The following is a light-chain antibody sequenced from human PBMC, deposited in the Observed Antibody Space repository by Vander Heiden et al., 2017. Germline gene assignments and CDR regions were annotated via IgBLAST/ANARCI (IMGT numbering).Light chain of an antibody. V-gene: IGLV3-25*03. CDR1: ALPKQY. CDR3: QSADSSGTYQEV. CDR2: KDS. J-gene: IGLJ3*02. Sequence: SYELTQPPSVSVSPGQTARITCSGDALPKQYAYWYQQKPGKAPVLVIYKDSERPSGIPERFSGSSSGTTVTLTISGVQAEDEADYYCQSADSSGTYQEVFGGGTKLTVL.